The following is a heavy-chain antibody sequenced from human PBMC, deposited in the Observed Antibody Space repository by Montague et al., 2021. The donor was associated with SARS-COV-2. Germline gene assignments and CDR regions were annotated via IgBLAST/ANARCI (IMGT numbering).Heavy chain of an antibody. D-gene: IGHD4-23*01. J-gene: IGHJ6*02. V-gene: IGHV3-13*01. Sequence: SLRLSCAASGFTFSSYDMNWVRQATGKGLEWVSAIGTSGDTYYVGSVKGRFTISRENAKNSLYLQMNSLRVGDTAVYYCARGDQLRGYYYGMDVWGQGTTVTVSS. CDR1: GFTFSSYD. CDR2: IGTSGDT. CDR3: ARGDQLRGYYYGMDV.